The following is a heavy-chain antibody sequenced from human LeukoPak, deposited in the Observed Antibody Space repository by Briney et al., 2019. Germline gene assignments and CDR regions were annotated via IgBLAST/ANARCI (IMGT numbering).Heavy chain of an antibody. J-gene: IGHJ4*02. D-gene: IGHD6-19*01. CDR2: IHPGDSNT. CDR1: GYSFTNYW. Sequence: GESLKISCQVSGYSFTNYWIVWVRQMPGQGLEYMGSIHPGDSNTKYSPSFEGQVIISVDKSISTAYLQWSSLKASDSAIHYCARRRGDTVAGPDYWGQGTLVTVSS. CDR3: ARRRGDTVAGPDY. V-gene: IGHV5-51*01.